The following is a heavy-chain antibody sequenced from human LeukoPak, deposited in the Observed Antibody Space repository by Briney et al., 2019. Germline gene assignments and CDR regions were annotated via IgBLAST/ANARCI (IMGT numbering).Heavy chain of an antibody. CDR2: INPKSGGT. J-gene: IGHJ5*02. CDR3: VRDWDIVVVPAAYGRKWFDP. V-gene: IGHV1-2*02. CDR1: GGTFSSYA. Sequence: ASVKVSCKASGGTFSSYAISWVRQAPGQGLEWMGWINPKSGGTNSAQNFQGRVIMTSDTSISTAYMELSGLRSDDTAVYYCVRDWDIVVVPAAYGRKWFDPWGQGTLVTVSS. D-gene: IGHD2-2*01.